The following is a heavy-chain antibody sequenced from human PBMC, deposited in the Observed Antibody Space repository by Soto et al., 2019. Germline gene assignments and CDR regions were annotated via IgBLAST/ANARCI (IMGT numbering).Heavy chain of an antibody. D-gene: IGHD3-10*01. Sequence: LSEARPGLRFSQYWMHLVRKAPGXGLXXVXXIXPXXXTXXXADSVKGRFTISRDNAKSTLYLQMNSLTVEDGAVYYCADSWLPTSYWGPGTLVTVSS. CDR3: ADSWLPTSY. V-gene: IGHV3-74*03. J-gene: IGHJ4*02. CDR2: IXPXXXTX. CDR1: GLRFSQYW.